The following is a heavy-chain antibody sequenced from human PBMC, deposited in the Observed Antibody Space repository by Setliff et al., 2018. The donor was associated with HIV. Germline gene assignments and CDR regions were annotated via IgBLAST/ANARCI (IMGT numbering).Heavy chain of an antibody. CDR3: ARAGMGALRSLFDY. CDR1: GGSISNYY. Sequence: SETLSLTCTVSGGSISNYYWSWIRQPPGKGLEWIGYISYTGTTKYSPSLKSRVTISVDTSKNQFSVRLSSVSAADTAVYYCARAGMGALRSLFDYWGQGTLVTVSS. V-gene: IGHV4-59*01. J-gene: IGHJ4*02. CDR2: ISYTGTT. D-gene: IGHD1-26*01.